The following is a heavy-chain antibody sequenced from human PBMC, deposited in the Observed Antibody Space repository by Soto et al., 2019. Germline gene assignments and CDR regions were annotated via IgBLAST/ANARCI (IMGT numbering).Heavy chain of an antibody. CDR2: ISYDGSNK. J-gene: IGHJ1*01. Sequence: QLGGPLRLSCAASGFIFSSYAMHWVRQAPGKGLEWVATISYDGSNKYYADSVKGRFTISRDNSKNTLYLQMNSLRAEDTAVYYCAKSEWELPAQASDWGQGTLVTVSS. CDR1: GFIFSSYA. CDR3: AKSEWELPAQASD. D-gene: IGHD1-26*01. V-gene: IGHV3-30-3*02.